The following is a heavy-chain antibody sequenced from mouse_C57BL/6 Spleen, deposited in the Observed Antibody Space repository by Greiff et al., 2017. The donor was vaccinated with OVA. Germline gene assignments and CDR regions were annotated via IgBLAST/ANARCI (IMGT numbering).Heavy chain of an antibody. Sequence: QQQSGPELVQPGASVKISCKASGYAFSSSWMNWVKQRPGKGLEWIGRIYPGDGDTNYNGKFKGKATLTADKSSSTAYMQLSSLTSEDSAVYFCARWADYDEFAYWGQGTLVTVSA. V-gene: IGHV1-82*01. CDR1: GYAFSSSW. J-gene: IGHJ3*01. D-gene: IGHD2-4*01. CDR2: IYPGDGDT. CDR3: ARWADYDEFAY.